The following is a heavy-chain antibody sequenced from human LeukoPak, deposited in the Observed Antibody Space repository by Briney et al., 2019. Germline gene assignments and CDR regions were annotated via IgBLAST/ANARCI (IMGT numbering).Heavy chain of an antibody. CDR3: ARDLYGDGSYFDP. J-gene: IGHJ5*02. CDR2: IYLGGSS. V-gene: IGHV4-61*02. D-gene: IGHD4-17*01. Sequence: SETLSLTCTVSGGSITSGDYYWSWLRQPAGTGLEWIGRIYLGGSSSYNPSLKSRVTISADTSKNQFSLILSSVTAADTALYYCARDLYGDGSYFDPWGQGTLVTVSS. CDR1: GGSITSGDYY.